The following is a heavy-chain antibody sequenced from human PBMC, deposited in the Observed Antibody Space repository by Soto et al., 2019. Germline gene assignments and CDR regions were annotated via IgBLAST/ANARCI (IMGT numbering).Heavy chain of an antibody. V-gene: IGHV4-39*01. J-gene: IGHJ4*02. D-gene: IGHD2-2*01. CDR3: ARHKVGIVLVPAAMLAFDY. Sequence: SQALSLTCTASGGSISSSRYYWGRIPQPPAQGLEWIGSIYYSGSTSNTPSLRSRVTISVDTSKNQFSRKLSSVPAADTAVYYCARHKVGIVLVPAAMLAFDYWGQGTLVTVS. CDR1: GGSISSSRYY. CDR2: IYYSGST.